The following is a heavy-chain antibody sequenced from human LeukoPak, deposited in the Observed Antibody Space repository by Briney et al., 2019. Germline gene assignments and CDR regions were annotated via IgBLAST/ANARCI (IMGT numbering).Heavy chain of an antibody. V-gene: IGHV3-48*01. CDR2: ITRSSSAK. Sequence: GGSLRLSCVASGFTFSSYSMNWVRQAPGKGLEWVSYITRSSSAKFYADSVKGRFTISRDNAENLLYLQMNNLRAEDTAVYYCTRDQEGSDYWGQGTLVTVSS. J-gene: IGHJ4*02. CDR1: GFTFSSYS. CDR3: TRDQEGSDY.